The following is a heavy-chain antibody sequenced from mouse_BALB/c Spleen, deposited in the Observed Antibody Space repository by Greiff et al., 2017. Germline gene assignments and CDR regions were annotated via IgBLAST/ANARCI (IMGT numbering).Heavy chain of an antibody. D-gene: IGHD2-1*01. CDR2: ISYSGST. CDR1: GDSITSGY. CDR3: ARYSTGQYYFDY. Sequence: DVKLVESGPSLVKPSQTLSLTCSVTGDSITSGYWNWIRKFPGNKLEYMGYISYSGSTYYNPSLKSRISITRDTSKNQYYLQLNSVTTEDTATYYCARYSTGQYYFDYWGQGTTLTVSS. V-gene: IGHV3-8*02. J-gene: IGHJ2*01.